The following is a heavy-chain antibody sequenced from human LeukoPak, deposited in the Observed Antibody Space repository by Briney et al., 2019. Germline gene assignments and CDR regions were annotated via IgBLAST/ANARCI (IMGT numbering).Heavy chain of an antibody. CDR1: GGSISGYY. CDR2: ISYSGST. J-gene: IGHJ5*02. V-gene: IGHV4-59*08. Sequence: PSETLSLTCTVSGGSISGYYWSWIRQPPGKGLEWVGYISYSGSTNYNPSLKSRVTISVDTSKNQFSLKLSSVTAADTAVYYCARFCSLGYCSPFDPWGQGTLVTVSS. CDR3: ARFCSLGYCSPFDP. D-gene: IGHD2-15*01.